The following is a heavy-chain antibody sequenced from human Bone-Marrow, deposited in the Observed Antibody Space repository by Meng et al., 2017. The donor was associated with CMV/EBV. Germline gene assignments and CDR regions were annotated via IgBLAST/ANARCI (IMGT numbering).Heavy chain of an antibody. V-gene: IGHV1-46*01. J-gene: IGHJ6*02. D-gene: IGHD4-17*01. CDR2: INPSGGST. CDR1: GYTFTSYY. Sequence: ASVKVSCKASGYTFTSYYMHWVRQAPGQGLEWMGIINPSGGSTSCAQKFQGRVTMTRDTSTSTVYMEPSSLRSEDTAVYYCARDYGDYSPYYYYGMDVWGQGTTVTVSS. CDR3: ARDYGDYSPYYYYGMDV.